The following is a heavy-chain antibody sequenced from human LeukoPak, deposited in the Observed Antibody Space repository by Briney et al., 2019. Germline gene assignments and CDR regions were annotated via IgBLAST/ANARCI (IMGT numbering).Heavy chain of an antibody. CDR3: ARARDNYDISGFSALDY. V-gene: IGHV3-33*01. J-gene: IGHJ4*02. D-gene: IGHD3-22*01. Sequence: GRSLRLSCAASGFTFSYYGMHWVRQAPGKTLEWVAVIWYDATNVDYADSVKGRLTVSRYNSTNTLYRQMNSLRAEHTAVYYCARARDNYDISGFSALDYWGQGTLATVSS. CDR1: GFTFSYYG. CDR2: IWYDATNV.